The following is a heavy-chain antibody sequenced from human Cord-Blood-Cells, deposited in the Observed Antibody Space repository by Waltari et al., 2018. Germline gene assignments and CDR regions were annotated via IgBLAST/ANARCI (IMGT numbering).Heavy chain of an antibody. CDR3: ARDGTYADFDY. J-gene: IGHJ4*02. V-gene: IGHV3-30-3*01. Sequence: QVQLVESGGGVVQPGRSLRRSCAGSGFTFSSYDINWVRQASGKGLEWVAVISYDGSNKYYADSVKGRFTISRDNSKNTLYLQMNSLRAEDTAVYYCARDGTYADFDYWGQGTLVTVSS. CDR2: ISYDGSNK. D-gene: IGHD1-26*01. CDR1: GFTFSSYD.